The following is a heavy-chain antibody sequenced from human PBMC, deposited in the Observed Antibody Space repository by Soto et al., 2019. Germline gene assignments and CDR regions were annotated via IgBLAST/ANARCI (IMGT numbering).Heavy chain of an antibody. Sequence: PGGSLRRSCAASGFTPRTTNMNWVRQAPGKGLEGVSSISSSSSDRYYADSVRGRFTISRDDAKNALYVQMNSLRADDAALCLSVRGMSPRFGGHGTLVTVSS. CDR1: GFTPRTTN. CDR3: VRGMSPRF. J-gene: IGHJ4*03. CDR2: ISSSSSDR. D-gene: IGHD3-16*01. V-gene: IGHV3-21*06.